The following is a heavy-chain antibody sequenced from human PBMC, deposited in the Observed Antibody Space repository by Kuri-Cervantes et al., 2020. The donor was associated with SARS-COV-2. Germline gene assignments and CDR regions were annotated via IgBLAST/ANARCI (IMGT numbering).Heavy chain of an antibody. J-gene: IGHJ4*02. CDR3: AGGVATLLGFGY. D-gene: IGHD1-26*01. V-gene: IGHV3-23*01. Sequence: GESLKISCAASGFTFSNYAMTWVRQAPGKGLDWVSTITGGGGNTYYADSVRGRLTISRDNSKNTLYLQIHSLRAEDTAVYYCAGGVATLLGFGYWGQGTLVTVSS. CDR1: GFTFSNYA. CDR2: ITGGGGNT.